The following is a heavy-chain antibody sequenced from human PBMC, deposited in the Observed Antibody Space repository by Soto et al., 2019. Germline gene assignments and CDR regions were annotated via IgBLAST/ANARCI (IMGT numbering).Heavy chain of an antibody. V-gene: IGHV3-9*01. CDR2: ITWNSGTI. CDR3: ARMYSGSYWAYGMDV. J-gene: IGHJ6*02. Sequence: PGGSLRLSCAASGFTFDDYAMHWVRQTPGKGLEWVSGITWNSGTIGYADSLKTRLTISKDTSKNQVVLTMTNMDPVDTATYYCARMYSGSYWAYGMDVWGQGTTVTVSS. D-gene: IGHD1-26*01. CDR1: GFTFDDYA.